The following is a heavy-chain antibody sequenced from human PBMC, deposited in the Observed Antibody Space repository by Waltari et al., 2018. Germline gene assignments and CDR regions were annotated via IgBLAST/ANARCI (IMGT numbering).Heavy chain of an antibody. Sequence: GFTFSSYAMHWVRQAPGKGLEWVAVISYDGSNKYYADSVKGRFTISRDNSKNTLYLQMNSLSAEDTAVYYCARDRGVVGAGLGAVWTSGAKMGGMDVWGQGTTVTVSS. V-gene: IGHV3-30-3*01. CDR1: GFTFSSYA. J-gene: IGHJ6*02. D-gene: IGHD2-15*01. CDR3: ARDRGVVGAGLGAVWTSGAKMGGMDV. CDR2: ISYDGSNK.